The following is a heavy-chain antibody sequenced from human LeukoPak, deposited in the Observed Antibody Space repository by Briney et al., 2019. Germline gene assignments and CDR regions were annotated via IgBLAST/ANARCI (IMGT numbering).Heavy chain of an antibody. Sequence: ASVKVSCKASGYTFTSYDINWVRQATGQGLEWMGWMNPNSGNTGYAQKFQGRVTMTRDTSISTAYMELSRLRSDDTAVYYCARSITGYSGYDPHDAFDIWGQGTMVTVSS. CDR3: ARSITGYSGYDPHDAFDI. D-gene: IGHD5-12*01. V-gene: IGHV1-8*01. CDR2: MNPNSGNT. J-gene: IGHJ3*02. CDR1: GYTFTSYD.